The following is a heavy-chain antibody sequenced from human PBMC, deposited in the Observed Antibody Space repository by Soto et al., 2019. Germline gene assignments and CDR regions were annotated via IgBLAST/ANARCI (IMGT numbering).Heavy chain of an antibody. Sequence: SVKVSCKASGGTFSSYAISWVRQAPGQGLEWMGGIIPIFGTANYAQKFQGRVTITADESTSTAYMELSSLRSEDTAVYYCARLPSGYGDAFDSWGQGTMVTVSS. D-gene: IGHD5-12*01. V-gene: IGHV1-69*13. CDR2: IIPIFGTA. CDR3: ARLPSGYGDAFDS. J-gene: IGHJ3*02. CDR1: GGTFSSYA.